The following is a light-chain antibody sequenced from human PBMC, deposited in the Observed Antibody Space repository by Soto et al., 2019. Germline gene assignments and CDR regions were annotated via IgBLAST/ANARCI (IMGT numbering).Light chain of an antibody. CDR3: QQYKDYWT. V-gene: IGKV1-5*03. J-gene: IGKJ1*01. CDR1: QSISRW. CDR2: ETS. Sequence: QMTQSASTLSASVGYRVTITCGASQSISRWLAWYQQKPGKAPKVLIYETSSLEDGVPSRFTGSGSGTEFSLTITSMKPEDFASYDCQQYKDYWTFGQGTKVDI.